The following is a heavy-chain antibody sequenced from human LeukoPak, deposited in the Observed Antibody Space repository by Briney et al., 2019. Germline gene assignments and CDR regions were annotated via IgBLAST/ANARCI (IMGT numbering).Heavy chain of an antibody. Sequence: SETLSLTCTVSGGSIGSSTYYWGWIRQPPGKGLEWIGSIYYSGSTSNNPSLKSRVTISVDTSENQFSLKLSSVTAADTAVYYCARLGDAFDIRGQGTKVTVSS. CDR3: ARLGDAFDI. V-gene: IGHV4-39*07. J-gene: IGHJ3*02. CDR1: GGSIGSSTYY. CDR2: IYYSGST.